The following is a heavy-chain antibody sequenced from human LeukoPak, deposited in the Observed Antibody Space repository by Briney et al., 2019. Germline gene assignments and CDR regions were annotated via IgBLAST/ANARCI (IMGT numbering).Heavy chain of an antibody. CDR2: ISGSGGST. CDR3: AKEYCSGGSCYSNWSDP. V-gene: IGHV3-23*01. J-gene: IGHJ5*02. D-gene: IGHD2-15*01. Sequence: GGSLRLSCAASGFTFSSYAMSWVRQAPGKGLEWVSAISGSGGSTYYADSVKGRFTISRDNSKNTLYLQMNSLRAEDTAVYYCAKEYCSGGSCYSNWSDPWGQGTLVTVSS. CDR1: GFTFSSYA.